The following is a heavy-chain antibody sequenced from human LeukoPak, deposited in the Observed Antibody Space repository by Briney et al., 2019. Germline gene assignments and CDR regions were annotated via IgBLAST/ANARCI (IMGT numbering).Heavy chain of an antibody. Sequence: GGSLRLSCAASGFTFSSYAMHWVRQAPGKGLEWVAVISYDGNNKYYAGSVKGRFTISRDNSQNTLYLQMTSLRAEDTAVYYCARDWAIGWELLTFVDYWGQGTLVTVSS. CDR2: ISYDGNNK. D-gene: IGHD1-26*01. CDR1: GFTFSSYA. J-gene: IGHJ4*02. V-gene: IGHV3-30-3*01. CDR3: ARDWAIGWELLTFVDY.